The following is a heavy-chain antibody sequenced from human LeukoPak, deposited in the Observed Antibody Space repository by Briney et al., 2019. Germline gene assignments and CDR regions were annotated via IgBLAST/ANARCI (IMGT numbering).Heavy chain of an antibody. CDR1: GGSISSSNYH. J-gene: IGHJ4*02. V-gene: IGHV4-39*01. CDR2: IYYTGTT. Sequence: SETLSLTCTVSGGSISSSNYHWGWIRQPPGQGLEWIGTIYYTGTTYYNPSLKSRVTISVDTSKNQLSLKVSSATAADTAVYYCASWSNSAADYWGQGTLVTVPS. D-gene: IGHD6-13*01. CDR3: ASWSNSAADY.